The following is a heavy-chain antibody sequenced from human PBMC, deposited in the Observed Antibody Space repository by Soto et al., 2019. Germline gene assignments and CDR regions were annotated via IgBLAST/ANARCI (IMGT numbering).Heavy chain of an antibody. CDR3: ARSQGPTVAGIGPDY. Sequence: QVQLVESGGGVVQPGRSLRLSCAASGFTFSSYGMHWVRQAPGKGLEWVAVIWYDGSNKYYADSVKGRFTISRDNSKNTLYLQMNSLRAEDTAVYYCARSQGPTVAGIGPDYWGQGTLVTVSS. J-gene: IGHJ4*02. D-gene: IGHD6-19*01. CDR2: IWYDGSNK. V-gene: IGHV3-33*01. CDR1: GFTFSSYG.